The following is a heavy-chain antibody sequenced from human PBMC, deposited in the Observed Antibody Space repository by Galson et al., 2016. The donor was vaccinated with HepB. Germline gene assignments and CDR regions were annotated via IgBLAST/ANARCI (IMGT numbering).Heavy chain of an antibody. D-gene: IGHD2-21*02. Sequence: SLRLSCAASGFTFSSYAVSWVRQAPGKGLEWVSAISSGGSSTHYADSVKGRFTISRDNSENTVYLQMNSLRAEDTAVYYRGKGGNCGGDCLDFQHWGQGTLVTVSS. V-gene: IGHV3-23*01. CDR3: GKGGNCGGDCLDFQH. J-gene: IGHJ1*01. CDR1: GFTFSSYA. CDR2: ISSGGSST.